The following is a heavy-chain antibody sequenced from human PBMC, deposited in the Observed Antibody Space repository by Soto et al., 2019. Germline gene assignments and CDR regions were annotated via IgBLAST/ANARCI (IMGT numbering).Heavy chain of an antibody. CDR3: ARAGNLGRWLQPLDF. CDR1: GDSISAYS. D-gene: IGHD5-12*01. Sequence: QVQLQVSAPGLVKPSETLSLTCTVSGDSISAYSWSWVRQPPGKGLEWIGNIHYNGNTKYNPSLTSPVTMSVDTSTNQFSLKLISVTAADTANYFCARAGNLGRWLQPLDFWGQGTLVTVSS. CDR2: IHYNGNT. V-gene: IGHV4-59*01. J-gene: IGHJ4*02.